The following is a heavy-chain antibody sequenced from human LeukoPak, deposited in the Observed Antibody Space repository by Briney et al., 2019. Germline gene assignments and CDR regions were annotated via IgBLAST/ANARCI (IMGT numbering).Heavy chain of an antibody. J-gene: IGHJ3*02. D-gene: IGHD1-7*01. CDR2: IYYSGST. CDR3: ARHPQLELRRGYAFDI. Sequence: SETLSLTCTVSGGSISSSSYYWGWIRQPPGKGLEWIGSIYYSGSTYYNPSLKSRVTISVDTSKNQFSLKLSSVTAADTAVYYCARHPQLELRRGYAFDIWGQGTMVTVSS. CDR1: GGSISSSSYY. V-gene: IGHV4-39*01.